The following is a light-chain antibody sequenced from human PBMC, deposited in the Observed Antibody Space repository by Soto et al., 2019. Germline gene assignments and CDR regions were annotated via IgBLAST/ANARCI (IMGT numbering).Light chain of an antibody. J-gene: IGKJ2*01. CDR2: WAS. CDR1: QTVLYSSNNKNY. CDR3: EQYSDTPYT. Sequence: DIVMTQSPDSLAVSLGERATINCKSSQTVLYSSNNKNYLAWYQRKPGQPPKLLIYWASTRESGVPDRFSGSGSATDFTLTINSLQAEDVAVYYCEQYSDTPYTFGQGTKLEIK. V-gene: IGKV4-1*01.